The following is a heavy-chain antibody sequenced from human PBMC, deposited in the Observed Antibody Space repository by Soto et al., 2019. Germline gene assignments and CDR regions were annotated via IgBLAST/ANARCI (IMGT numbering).Heavy chain of an antibody. J-gene: IGHJ4*02. D-gene: IGHD2-2*03. CDR2: IYYSGST. V-gene: IGHV4-30-4*01. CDR1: GGSISSGDFY. Sequence: QVQLQESGPGLVKHSQTLSLTCTVSGGSISSGDFYWSWIRQPPGKGLEWIGYIYYSGSTYYNPSLKSRVTISVDTSKNQFSLKLSSVTAADTAVYYCARVDIVVVPAAYYFDYWGQGTLVTVSS. CDR3: ARVDIVVVPAAYYFDY.